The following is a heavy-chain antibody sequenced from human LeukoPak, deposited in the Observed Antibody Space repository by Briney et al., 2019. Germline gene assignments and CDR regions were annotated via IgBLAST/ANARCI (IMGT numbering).Heavy chain of an antibody. CDR1: GYTFTGYY. D-gene: IGHD1-26*01. CDR3: ARASGSYWWFDS. Sequence: ASVKVSCKTSGYTFTGYYLHWVRQAPGQGLEWMGCVNPNSGDTNYAQKFQGSVTMTRDTSISTVYMELSRLRSDDTAVYYCARASGSYWWFDSWGQGTLVTVSS. J-gene: IGHJ5*01. CDR2: VNPNSGDT. V-gene: IGHV1-2*02.